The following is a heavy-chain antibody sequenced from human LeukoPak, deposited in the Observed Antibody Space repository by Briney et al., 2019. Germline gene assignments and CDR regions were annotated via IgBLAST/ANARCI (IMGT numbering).Heavy chain of an antibody. V-gene: IGHV4-39*01. D-gene: IGHD6-19*01. CDR2: IYYSGST. J-gene: IGHJ4*02. Sequence: SETLSLTCTVSGGSISSSSYYWGWIRPPPGKGLEWIGSIYYSGSTYYNPSLKSRVTISVDTSKNQFSLKLSSVTAADTAVYYCASRSALIAVAGRRTYYFDYWGQGTLVTVSS. CDR1: GGSISSSSYY. CDR3: ASRSALIAVAGRRTYYFDY.